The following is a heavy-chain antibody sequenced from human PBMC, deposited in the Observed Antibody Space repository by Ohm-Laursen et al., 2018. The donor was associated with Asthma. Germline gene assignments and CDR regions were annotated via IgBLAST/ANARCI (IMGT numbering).Heavy chain of an antibody. V-gene: IGHV1-18*04. CDR2: ISAYNGNT. Sequence: ASVKVSCKASGYTFTSYGISWVRQAPGQGLEWMGWISAYNGNTNYAQKLQGRVTMTTDTSTSTAYMELRSLRSDDTAVYYCARVTTTGIAVAGTFGWFDPWGQGTLVTVSS. CDR1: GYTFTSYG. D-gene: IGHD6-19*01. CDR3: ARVTTTGIAVAGTFGWFDP. J-gene: IGHJ5*02.